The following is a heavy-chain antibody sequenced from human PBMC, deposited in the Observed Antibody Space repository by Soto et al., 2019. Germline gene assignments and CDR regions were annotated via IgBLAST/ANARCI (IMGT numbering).Heavy chain of an antibody. CDR1: GDSVSSSGAA. CDR3: ARDFLDSKYYFDY. CDR2: TYYRSQWNN. Sequence: SQTLSLTCAISGDSVSSSGAALNWIRQSPSRGLEWLGRTYYRSQWNNDYAVSLKSRITIKPDTSKNQFSLQLNSVTPEDTAVYYCARDFLDSKYYFDYWGQGTMVTVSS. D-gene: IGHD1-1*01. V-gene: IGHV6-1*01. J-gene: IGHJ4*02.